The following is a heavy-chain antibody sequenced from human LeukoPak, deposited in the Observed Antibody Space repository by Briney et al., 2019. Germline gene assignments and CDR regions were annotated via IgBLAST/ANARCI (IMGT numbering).Heavy chain of an antibody. CDR2: MNPNSGNT. V-gene: IGHV1-8*01. J-gene: IGHJ5*02. CDR3: ARGRSITMVRFDP. CDR1: GYTFTSYD. Sequence: GASVKVSCKASGYTFTSYDINWVRRATGQGLEWMGWMNPNSGNTGYAQKFQGRVTMTRNTSISTAYMELSSLRSEDTAVYYCARGRSITMVRFDPWGQGTLVTVSS. D-gene: IGHD3-10*01.